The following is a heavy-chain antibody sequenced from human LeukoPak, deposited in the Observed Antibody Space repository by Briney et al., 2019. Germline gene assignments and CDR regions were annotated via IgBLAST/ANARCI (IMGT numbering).Heavy chain of an antibody. D-gene: IGHD6-19*01. CDR1: GFTFSNLA. CDR3: AKDARRSSGWYFFDH. Sequence: GGSLRLSCVASGFTFSNLAMGWVRQAPGKGLEWVSAISDSGGTTYYADSVKGRFTISRDNSRDTLYLQMNSLRVEDTAVYYCAKDARRSSGWYFFDHWGQGTLVTVSS. J-gene: IGHJ4*02. V-gene: IGHV3-23*01. CDR2: ISDSGGTT.